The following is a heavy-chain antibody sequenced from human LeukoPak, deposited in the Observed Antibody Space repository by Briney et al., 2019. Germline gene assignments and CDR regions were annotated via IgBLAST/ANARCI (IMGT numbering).Heavy chain of an antibody. CDR2: IYTSGST. V-gene: IGHV4-4*07. CDR1: GGSISSYF. Sequence: SETLSLTCTVSGGSISSYFWSWIRQPAGKGLEWIGRIYTSGSTNYNPSLKSRVTMSVDTSKNQFSLKLSSVTAADTAVYYCARGLYSSSWYYFDYWGQGTLVTVSS. J-gene: IGHJ4*02. CDR3: ARGLYSSSWYYFDY. D-gene: IGHD6-13*01.